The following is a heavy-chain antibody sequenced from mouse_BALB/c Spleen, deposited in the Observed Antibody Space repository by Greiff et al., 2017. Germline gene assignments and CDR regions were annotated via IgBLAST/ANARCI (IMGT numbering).Heavy chain of an antibody. Sequence: VQGVESGPGLVAPSQSLSITCTVSGFSLTSYGVHWVRQPPGKGLEWLGVIWAGGSTNYNSALMSRLSISKDNSKSQVFLKMNSLQTDDTAMYYCARNYRYDEWFAYWGQGTLVTVSA. V-gene: IGHV2-9*02. J-gene: IGHJ3*01. CDR2: IWAGGST. CDR1: GFSLTSYG. CDR3: ARNYRYDEWFAY. D-gene: IGHD2-14*01.